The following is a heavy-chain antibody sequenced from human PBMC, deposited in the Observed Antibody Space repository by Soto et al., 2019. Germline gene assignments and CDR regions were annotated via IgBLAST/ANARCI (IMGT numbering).Heavy chain of an antibody. J-gene: IGHJ4*02. V-gene: IGHV1-2*02. CDR2: FNPNSGDT. Sequence: ASVKVSCKASGYIFTAYSMHWVRQAPGQGLEWVGWFNPNSGDTIYAQRFQGRVTLTGDTSISTAYMELYSLTSDDTAVYYCAREASAVISLDYWGQGTLVTVSS. CDR3: AREASAVISLDY. CDR1: GYIFTAYS. D-gene: IGHD6-19*01.